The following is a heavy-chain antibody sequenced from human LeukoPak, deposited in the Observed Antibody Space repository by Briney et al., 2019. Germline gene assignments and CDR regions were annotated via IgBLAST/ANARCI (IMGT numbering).Heavy chain of an antibody. CDR3: ARELPFDY. V-gene: IGHV3-74*01. CDR2: ISGDGSST. CDR1: GFTFSSYW. Sequence: SGGSLRLSCAASGFTFSSYWTHWVRQTPGTGLVWVSRISGDGSSTTYAESVKGRFTISRDNAKNTLYLQMNSLRAEDTAVYYCARELPFDYWGQGTLVTVSS. J-gene: IGHJ4*02.